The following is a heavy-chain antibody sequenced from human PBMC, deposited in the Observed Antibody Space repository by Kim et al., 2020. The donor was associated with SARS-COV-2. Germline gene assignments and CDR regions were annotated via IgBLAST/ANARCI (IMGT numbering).Heavy chain of an antibody. J-gene: IGHJ5*02. D-gene: IGHD3-10*01. CDR1: GGSFSGYY. CDR3: ARDGSDGSRFNWFDP. Sequence: SETLSLTCAVYGGSFSGYYWSWIRQPPGKGLEWIGEINHSGSTNYNPSLKSRVTISVDTSKNQFSLKLSSVTAADTAVYYCARDGSDGSRFNWFDPWGQGTLVTVSS. CDR2: INHSGST. V-gene: IGHV4-34*01.